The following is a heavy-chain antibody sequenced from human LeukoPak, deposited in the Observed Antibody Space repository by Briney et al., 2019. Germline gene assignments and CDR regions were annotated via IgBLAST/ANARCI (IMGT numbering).Heavy chain of an antibody. V-gene: IGHV3-7*04. Sequence: GGSLRLSCVAPGFTFSDYWMSCVRQAPGKGLEWVAHIKHDASETYYVDSVKRRFTISRDNAKNSLYLSMNSLGSEDTAIYCCARTTKYSFDIWGQGTMVTVSS. CDR3: ARTTKYSFDI. CDR2: IKHDASET. J-gene: IGHJ3*02. D-gene: IGHD2/OR15-2a*01. CDR1: GFTFSDYW.